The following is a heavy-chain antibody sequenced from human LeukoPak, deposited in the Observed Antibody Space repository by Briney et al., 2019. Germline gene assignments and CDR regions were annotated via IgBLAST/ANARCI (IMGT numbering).Heavy chain of an antibody. CDR1: GYTFTSYD. CDR2: MNPNSGNT. V-gene: IGHV1-8*01. D-gene: IGHD2-15*01. CDR3: TVLGYCSGGSCYSVDY. Sequence: ASVKVSCKASGYTFTSYDINWVRQATGQGLEWMGWMNPNSGNTGYAQKFQGRDTMTRNTSISTAYMELSSLRSEDTAVYYCTVLGYCSGGSCYSVDYWGQGTLVTVSS. J-gene: IGHJ4*02.